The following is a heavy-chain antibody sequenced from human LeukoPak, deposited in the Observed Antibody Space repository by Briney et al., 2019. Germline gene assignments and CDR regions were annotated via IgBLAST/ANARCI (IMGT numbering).Heavy chain of an antibody. CDR1: GYTFTSYA. CDR2: VNAGNGST. J-gene: IGHJ4*02. V-gene: IGHV1-3*01. CDR3: AREGLRYFDWLYTD. D-gene: IGHD3-9*01. Sequence: GASVKVSCKASGYTFTSYAMHWVRQAPGQRLEWMGWVNAGNGSTKYSQKFQGRVTITRDTSASTAYMELSSLRSEDTAVYYCAREGLRYFDWLYTDWGQGTLVTVSS.